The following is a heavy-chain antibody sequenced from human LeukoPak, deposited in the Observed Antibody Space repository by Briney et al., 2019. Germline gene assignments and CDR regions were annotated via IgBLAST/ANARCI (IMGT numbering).Heavy chain of an antibody. J-gene: IGHJ5*01. D-gene: IGHD5-24*01. V-gene: IGHV3-30-3*01. CDR2: ISYDGSNK. CDR3: ASLATYTSNWFDY. CDR1: GFTFSSYA. Sequence: GRSLRLSCAASGFTFSSYAMHWVRQAPGKGLEWVAVISYDGSNKYYADSVKGRFTISRDNSKNTLYLQMNSLRAEDTALYYCASLATYTSNWFDYWGQGILVTVST.